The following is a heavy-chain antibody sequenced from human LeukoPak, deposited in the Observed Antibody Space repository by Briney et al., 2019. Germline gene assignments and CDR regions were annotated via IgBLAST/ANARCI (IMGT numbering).Heavy chain of an antibody. CDR1: GYTFTSYG. CDR2: ISAYNGNT. Sequence: GSVKASCKASGYTFTSYGIRWVRPAPGQGLEWMGWISAYNGNTNYAQKLQGRVTMTTDTSTSTAYMELRSLRSDDTAVYYCARDSRQLLPGSVDYWGQGTLVTVSS. V-gene: IGHV1-18*01. J-gene: IGHJ4*02. D-gene: IGHD2-15*01. CDR3: ARDSRQLLPGSVDY.